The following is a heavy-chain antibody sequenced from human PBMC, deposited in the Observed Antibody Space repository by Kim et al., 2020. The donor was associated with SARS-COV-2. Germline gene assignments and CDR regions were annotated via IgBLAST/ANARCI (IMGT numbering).Heavy chain of an antibody. D-gene: IGHD3-10*01. Sequence: GESLKISCKGSGYSFTSYWIGWVRQMPGKGLEWMGIFYPGDSDAIYSPSFQGQVTMSGDKSISTAYLQWRSLKASDSAMYYCATRIYYGSGTYGGWFDPWGQGTLVTVSS. CDR1: GYSFTSYW. CDR3: ATRIYYGSGTYGGWFDP. J-gene: IGHJ5*02. V-gene: IGHV5-51*01. CDR2: FYPGDSDA.